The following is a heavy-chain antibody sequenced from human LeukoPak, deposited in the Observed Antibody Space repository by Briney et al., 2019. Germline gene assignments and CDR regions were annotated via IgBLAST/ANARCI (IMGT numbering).Heavy chain of an antibody. CDR3: ARDRNYADYGSYYFDH. Sequence: PSETLSLTCAVSGGSISRNSFSWNWIRQPPGKGLEWIGDVYDSGSTYYNPSLESRVTISIDRSKNQFSLKLRSVTAADTAVYYCARDRNYADYGSYYFDHWGQGILVTVSS. CDR1: GGSISRNSFS. D-gene: IGHD4-17*01. V-gene: IGHV4-30-2*01. CDR2: VYDSGST. J-gene: IGHJ4*02.